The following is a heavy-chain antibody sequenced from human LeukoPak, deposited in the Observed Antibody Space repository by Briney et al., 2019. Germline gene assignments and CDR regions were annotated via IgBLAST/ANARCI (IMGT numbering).Heavy chain of an antibody. D-gene: IGHD1-1*01. CDR3: ARGLLLGTGNYYYYYMDV. CDR1: GGTFSSYA. Sequence: SVKVSCKASGGTFSSYASSWVRQAPGQGLEWMGRIIPIVGIANYAQKFQGRVTITADKSTSTAYMELSSLRSEDTAVYYCARGLLLGTGNYYYYYMDVWGKGTTVTVSS. V-gene: IGHV1-69*04. CDR2: IIPIVGIA. J-gene: IGHJ6*03.